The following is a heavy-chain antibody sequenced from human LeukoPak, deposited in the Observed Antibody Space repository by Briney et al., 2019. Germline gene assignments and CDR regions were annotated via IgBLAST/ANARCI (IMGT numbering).Heavy chain of an antibody. CDR3: AKDGGVTTPYYMDV. V-gene: IGHV3-23*01. J-gene: IGHJ6*03. D-gene: IGHD4-17*01. CDR2: VSGSGSRT. CDR1: GFIFSSYV. Sequence: GGSLRLSCAASGFIFSSYVMNWVRQAPGKGLEWVSGVSGSGSRTYCADSVKGRFTISRDIPKNTLYLQMNSLRAEDTAVYYCAKDGGVTTPYYMDVWGKGTTVTVSS.